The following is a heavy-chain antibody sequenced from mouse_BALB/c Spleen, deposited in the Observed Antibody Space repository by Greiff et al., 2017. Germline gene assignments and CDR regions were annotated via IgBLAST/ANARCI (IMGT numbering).Heavy chain of an antibody. CDR1: GYTFTDYN. CDR2: IYPYNGGT. Sequence: EVKLQESGPELVKPGASVKISCKASGYTFTDYNMHWVKQSHGKSLEWIGYIYPYNGGTGYNQKFKSKATLTVDNSSSTAYMELRSLTSEDSAVYYCAREDYGGGYFDYWGQGTTLTVSS. V-gene: IGHV1S29*02. D-gene: IGHD1-2*01. J-gene: IGHJ2*01. CDR3: AREDYGGGYFDY.